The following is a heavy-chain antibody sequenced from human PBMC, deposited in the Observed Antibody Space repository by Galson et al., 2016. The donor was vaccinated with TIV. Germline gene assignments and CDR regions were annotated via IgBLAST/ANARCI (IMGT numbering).Heavy chain of an antibody. CDR1: GFTFSSYD. D-gene: IGHD2-2*01. V-gene: IGHV3-30*04. CDR3: ARVFRSYQLDY. J-gene: IGHJ4*02. Sequence: SLRLSCAASGFTFSSYDLHWVRQAPGKGLEWVAVISFDGSNRYYADSVKGRFTISRDKSKNTLYLQMDSLRTEDTAVYYCARVFRSYQLDYWGQGTLVTVSS. CDR2: ISFDGSNR.